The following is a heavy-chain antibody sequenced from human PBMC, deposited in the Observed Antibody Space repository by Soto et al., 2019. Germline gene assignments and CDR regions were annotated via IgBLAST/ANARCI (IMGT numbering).Heavy chain of an antibody. CDR3: SRSEVGDYMDV. CDR2: LNPNNGNT. CDR1: ENTFTNYD. Sequence: QAQLEQSGAEVKEPGASVKVSCKASENTFTNYDIIWVRQAPGQGLEWMGWLNPNNGNTGYAPKCRGRVTMTRDPSKRTAFMEMSSLRAEDTAVYYCSRSEVGDYMDVWGKGTTVTVSS. D-gene: IGHD3-3*01. V-gene: IGHV1-8*01. J-gene: IGHJ6*03.